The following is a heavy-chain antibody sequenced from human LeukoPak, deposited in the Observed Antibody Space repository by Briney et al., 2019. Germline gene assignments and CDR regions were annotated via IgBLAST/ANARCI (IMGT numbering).Heavy chain of an antibody. CDR3: AKAFAMIVVAVDY. J-gene: IGHJ4*02. CDR2: ISYDGSNK. Sequence: PGGSLRLSCAASGFTFSSYAMHWVRQAPGKGLEWVAVISYDGSNKYYADSVKGRFTISRDNSKNTLYLQMNSLRAEDTAVYYCAKAFAMIVVAVDYWGQGTLVTVSS. D-gene: IGHD3-22*01. CDR1: GFTFSSYA. V-gene: IGHV3-30*04.